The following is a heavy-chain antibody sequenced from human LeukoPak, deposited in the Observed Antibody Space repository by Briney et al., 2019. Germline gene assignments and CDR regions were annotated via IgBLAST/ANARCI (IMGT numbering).Heavy chain of an antibody. V-gene: IGHV6-1*01. CDR1: GDSVSSNSAA. Sequence: ASRTLSLTCALSGDSVSSNSAAWNWIRQSPSSGLEWLGRTYYRPKWYNEYAVSVKSRITLNPDASKTQFSLQLNSVTPEDTAVYYCARDFLAGAFDYWGQGTLVTVSS. D-gene: IGHD6-19*01. CDR2: TYYRPKWYN. CDR3: ARDFLAGAFDY. J-gene: IGHJ4*02.